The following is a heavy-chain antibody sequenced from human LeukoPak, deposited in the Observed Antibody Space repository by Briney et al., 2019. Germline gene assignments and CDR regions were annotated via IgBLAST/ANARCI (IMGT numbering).Heavy chain of an antibody. CDR3: ARLYLPATRFDY. V-gene: IGHV4-38-2*01. J-gene: IGHJ4*02. Sequence: PSETLSLTCSVSDFSISSGYYWAWIRQPPGKGLEWIGSICHSGSTYYNPSLQSRVTISVDTSKNQFSLKLRSLTAADTAVYYCARLYLPATRFDYWGQGTLVTVSS. CDR2: ICHSGST. CDR1: DFSISSGYY. D-gene: IGHD5-24*01.